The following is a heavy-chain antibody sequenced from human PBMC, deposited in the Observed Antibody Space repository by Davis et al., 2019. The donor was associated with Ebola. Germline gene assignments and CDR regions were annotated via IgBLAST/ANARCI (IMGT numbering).Heavy chain of an antibody. D-gene: IGHD3/OR15-3a*01. CDR3: ARWPRTFDY. J-gene: IGHJ4*02. CDR1: TFTFSSYS. Sequence: GESLKISCAVSTFTFSSYSMNWVRQAPGKGLEWVANINKDGSERSYVDSVQGRFTISRDNAKNSLYLQMNSLSADDTAVYYCARWPRTFDYWGQGSLVTVSS. CDR2: INKDGSER. V-gene: IGHV3-7*01.